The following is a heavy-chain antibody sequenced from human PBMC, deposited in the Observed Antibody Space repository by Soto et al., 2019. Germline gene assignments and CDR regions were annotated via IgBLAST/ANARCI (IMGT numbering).Heavy chain of an antibody. J-gene: IGHJ4*02. Sequence: QGHLVQSGAEVKNPGASVKLSRKASGYSSSNNAIQALRQAPAQRLESMGRINSGNGNTKYSQKFQGRVPITRDTCASTAHMELSSLRSEDTAVYYCARGRWVATRLAYYFDYWGQGTLVRVS. CDR1: GYSSSNNA. V-gene: IGHV1-3*01. D-gene: IGHD5-12*01. CDR3: ARGRWVATRLAYYFDY. CDR2: INSGNGNT.